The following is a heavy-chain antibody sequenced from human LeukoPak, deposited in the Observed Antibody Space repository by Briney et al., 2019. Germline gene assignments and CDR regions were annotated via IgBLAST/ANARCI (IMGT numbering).Heavy chain of an antibody. CDR2: IYYSGST. J-gene: IGHJ3*02. Sequence: PETLSLTCTVSGDSISSSSYYWGWIRQPPGKGLEWIGSIYYSGSTYYNPSLKSRVTISVDTSKNQFSLKLSSVSAADTAMYYCARAFGCYPGICGFDIWGQGTMVAVSS. V-gene: IGHV4-39*07. CDR3: ARAFGCYPGICGFDI. D-gene: IGHD2-15*01. CDR1: GDSISSSSYY.